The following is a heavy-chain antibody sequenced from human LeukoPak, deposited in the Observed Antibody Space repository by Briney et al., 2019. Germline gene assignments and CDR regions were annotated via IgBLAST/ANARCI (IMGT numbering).Heavy chain of an antibody. CDR2: INHSGST. CDR3: ARAPNIYSSTWYLAY. J-gene: IGHJ4*02. CDR1: GGSFSGYY. V-gene: IGHV4-34*01. D-gene: IGHD6-13*01. Sequence: SETLSLTCAVYGGSFSGYYWSWIRQPPGKGLEWIGEINHSGSTNYNPSLKSRVTISVDTSKNQFSLIVTSVTAADTAVYYCARAPNIYSSTWYLAYWGQETLVTVSS.